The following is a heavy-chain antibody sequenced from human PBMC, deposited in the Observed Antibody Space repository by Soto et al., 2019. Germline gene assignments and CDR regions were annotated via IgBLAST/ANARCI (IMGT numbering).Heavy chain of an antibody. J-gene: IGHJ6*02. D-gene: IGHD2-15*01. CDR3: ATGAYWSGVSCSDYYYYYYGMDL. Sequence: GASVKVSCKTSGFTFRSSAVQWVRQARGQRLEWIGWLVVGTGNTNYAQKFQQRVTISSDRSTNTVSMELSSLTSEDTAVYYCATGAYWSGVSCSDYYYYYYGMDLWGQGTTVTVSS. V-gene: IGHV1-58*01. CDR2: LVVGTGNT. CDR1: GFTFRSSA.